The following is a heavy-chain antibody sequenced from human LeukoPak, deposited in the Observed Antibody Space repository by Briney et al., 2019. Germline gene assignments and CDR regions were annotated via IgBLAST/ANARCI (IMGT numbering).Heavy chain of an antibody. D-gene: IGHD3-10*01. J-gene: IGHJ4*02. CDR2: IKSKTDGGTT. CDR3: TTDSMVRGVPRNY. Sequence: PGGSLRLSCAASGFTFSNAWMSWVRQAPGKGLEWVGRIKSKTDGGTTDYAAPVKGRFTISRDDSKNTLYLQMNSLKTEDTAVYYCTTDSMVRGVPRNYWGQGTLVTVSS. V-gene: IGHV3-15*01. CDR1: GFTFSNAW.